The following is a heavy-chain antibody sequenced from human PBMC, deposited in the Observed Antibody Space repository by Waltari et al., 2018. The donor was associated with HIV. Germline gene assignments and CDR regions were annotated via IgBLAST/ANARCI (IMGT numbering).Heavy chain of an antibody. Sequence: QVNLQQSGPGLMQSSQTLALTCVVSGDSVTSNTAGWAWVRQSPSGGLQWLGKAYYRSNRWHRDYAASMKGRLSIEPDSSLNQFSLYLHSLTTEDTATYYCVRDGLGYDFWGRGNLVLVAP. CDR2: AYYRSNRWHR. D-gene: IGHD5-18*01. CDR1: GDSVTSNTAG. V-gene: IGHV6-1*01. J-gene: IGHJ4*02. CDR3: VRDGLGYDF.